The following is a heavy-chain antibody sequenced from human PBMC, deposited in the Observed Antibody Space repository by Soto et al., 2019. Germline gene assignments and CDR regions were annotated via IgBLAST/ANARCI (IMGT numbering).Heavy chain of an antibody. CDR2: IIPIFGTA. CDR1: GGTFSSYA. CDR3: ARGSTRWFDP. V-gene: IGHV1-69*13. D-gene: IGHD2-2*01. Sequence: ASLKVSCKASGGTFSSYAISWVRQAPGQGLEWMGGIIPIFGTANYAQKFQGRVTITADESTSTAYMELSSLRSEDTAVYYCARGSTRWFDPWGQGTLVTVSS. J-gene: IGHJ5*02.